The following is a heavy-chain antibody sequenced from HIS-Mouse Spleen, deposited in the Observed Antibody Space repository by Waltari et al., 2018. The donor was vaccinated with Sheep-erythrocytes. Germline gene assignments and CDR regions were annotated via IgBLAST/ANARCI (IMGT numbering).Heavy chain of an antibody. J-gene: IGHJ4*02. CDR1: GYTFTIYG. D-gene: IGHD3-3*01. Sequence: QVQLVQSGADVKKPGASVKVYCKPSGYTFTIYGISWVGQAPGQGLEWMGWISAYNGNTNYAQKLQGRVTMTTDTSTSTAYMELRSLRSDDTAVYYCARLRFLEWLLYFDYWGQGTLVTVSS. V-gene: IGHV1-18*01. CDR3: ARLRFLEWLLYFDY. CDR2: ISAYNGNT.